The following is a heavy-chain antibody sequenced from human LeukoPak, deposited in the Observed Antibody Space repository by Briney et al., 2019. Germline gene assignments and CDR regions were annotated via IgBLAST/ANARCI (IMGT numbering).Heavy chain of an antibody. Sequence: ASVKVSCKASGYTFTGYYMHWVRQAPGQGLEWMGWINPNSGGTNYAQKFQGRVTMTRDTSISTAYMELSRLRSDDTAVYYCARSLSDYGDSTGSYWGQGTLVTVSS. J-gene: IGHJ4*02. V-gene: IGHV1-2*02. D-gene: IGHD4-17*01. CDR1: GYTFTGYY. CDR2: INPNSGGT. CDR3: ARSLSDYGDSTGSY.